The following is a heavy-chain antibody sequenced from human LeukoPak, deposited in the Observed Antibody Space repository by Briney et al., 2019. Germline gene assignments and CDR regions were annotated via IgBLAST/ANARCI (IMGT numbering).Heavy chain of an antibody. J-gene: IGHJ4*02. V-gene: IGHV4-34*01. CDR2: INHSGST. CDR1: GGSFSGYY. Sequence: SSETLSLTCAVYGGSFSGYYWSWIRQPPGKGLEWIGEINHSGSTNYNPSLKSRVTISVDTSKNQFSLKLSSVTAADTAVYYCARGDCSSTSCYTYDYWGQGTLVTVS. CDR3: ARGDCSSTSCYTYDY. D-gene: IGHD2-2*02.